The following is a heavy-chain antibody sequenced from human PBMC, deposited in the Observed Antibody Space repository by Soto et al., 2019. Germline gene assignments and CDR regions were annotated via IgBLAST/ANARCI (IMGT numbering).Heavy chain of an antibody. V-gene: IGHV4-61*01. CDR3: ARVAVFGVVLDF. CDR2: VNYSGRT. CDR1: GGAVSSGSYY. D-gene: IGHD3-3*01. Sequence: PSETLSLTCTVSGGAVSSGSYYWSWIRQSPGRGLEWIGIVNYSGRTTYNTSFKSRVTLSVDTSKNQFSLKLHSVTAADTAIYYCARVAVFGVVLDFWGQGTQVTVSS. J-gene: IGHJ4*02.